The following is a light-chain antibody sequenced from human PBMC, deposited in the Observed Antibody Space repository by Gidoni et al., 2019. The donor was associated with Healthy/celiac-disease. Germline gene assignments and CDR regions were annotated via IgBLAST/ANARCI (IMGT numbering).Light chain of an antibody. CDR3: QQYNNWPRT. CDR1: QSVSSN. Sequence: EIAMTQSLATLSVSPGERATLSCRASQSVSSNLAWYQRKPGRSPRLLTYGASPRATGIPARFSGSGSGTEFTLTISSLQSEDFAVYYCQQYNNWPRTFGPGTKVDIK. CDR2: GAS. V-gene: IGKV3-15*01. J-gene: IGKJ3*01.